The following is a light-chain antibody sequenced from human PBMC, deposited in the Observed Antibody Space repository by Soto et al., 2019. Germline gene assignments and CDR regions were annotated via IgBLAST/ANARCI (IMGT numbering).Light chain of an antibody. CDR3: QQYDNPLT. CDR1: QDISNY. J-gene: IGKJ4*01. Sequence: DIQMTQSPSSLSASVGDRVTITCQASQDISNYLNWYQQKPGKAPKLLIYDASNLETGVPSRFSGSGSGTDFTFTISSLQPEVIATYYCQQYDNPLTFGGGTKVEIK. V-gene: IGKV1-33*01. CDR2: DAS.